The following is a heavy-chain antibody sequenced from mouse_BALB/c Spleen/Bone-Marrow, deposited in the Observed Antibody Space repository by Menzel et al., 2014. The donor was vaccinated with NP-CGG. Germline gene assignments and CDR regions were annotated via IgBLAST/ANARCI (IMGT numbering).Heavy chain of an antibody. V-gene: IGHV1-7*01. CDR1: GYTFTSYW. J-gene: IGHJ3*01. Sequence: QVQLKESGAELAKPGASVKMSCKASGYTFTSYWMHWVKQRPGQGLEWIGYINPSTGYTEYNQKFKDKATLTADKSSSTAYMQLSSLTAEDSAVHYCERGKGYGYVWFAYWGQGTLVTVSA. CDR3: ERGKGYGYVWFAY. CDR2: INPSTGYT. D-gene: IGHD1-2*01.